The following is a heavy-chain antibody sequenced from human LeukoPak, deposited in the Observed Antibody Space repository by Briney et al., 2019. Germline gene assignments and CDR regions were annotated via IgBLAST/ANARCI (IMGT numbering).Heavy chain of an antibody. CDR3: ARSVAGYFDY. Sequence: SETLSLTCAVYGGSFSSYYWSWIHQPPGKGLEWIGEISRSGSTNYKPSLKSRVTISVDTSKNHFSLKLSSVTAADTAVYYCARSVAGYFDYWGQGTLVTVSS. D-gene: IGHD6-19*01. V-gene: IGHV4-34*01. CDR2: ISRSGST. J-gene: IGHJ4*02. CDR1: GGSFSSYY.